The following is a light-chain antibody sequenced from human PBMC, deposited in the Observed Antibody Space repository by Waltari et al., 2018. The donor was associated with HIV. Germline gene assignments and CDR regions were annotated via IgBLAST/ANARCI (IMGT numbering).Light chain of an antibody. J-gene: IGKJ3*01. Sequence: DVLLTQFPPFLSASVGDRVTITCRASHNLRNYLAWYQKKPGRAPKLLIYGASTLQSGVPSRFAGSGSGAYFTLTISGLQPEDFATYYCQQQTSYPRTFGPGTRVEVK. CDR2: GAS. CDR1: HNLRNY. V-gene: IGKV1-9*01. CDR3: QQQTSYPRT.